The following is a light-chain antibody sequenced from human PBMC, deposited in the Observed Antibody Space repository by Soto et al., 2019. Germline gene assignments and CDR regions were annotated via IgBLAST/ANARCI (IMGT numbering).Light chain of an antibody. Sequence: QAVVTQEPSLTVSPGGTVTLTCGSSTGAVTSDHYPYWFQQKTGQAPTTPIYDTSNRHSWTPARFSGSLLGGRAALTFSGAQPEDEAEYYCLLFYSGAYVFGTGTKLTVL. CDR1: TGAVTSDHY. CDR2: DTS. J-gene: IGLJ1*01. V-gene: IGLV7-46*01. CDR3: LLFYSGAYV.